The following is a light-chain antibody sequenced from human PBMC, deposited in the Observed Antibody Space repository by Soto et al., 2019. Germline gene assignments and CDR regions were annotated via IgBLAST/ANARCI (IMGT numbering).Light chain of an antibody. CDR1: QSVSNY. CDR2: DAS. V-gene: IGKV3-11*01. Sequence: EIVFTQSPATLSLSPGERATLSCRASQSVSNYLAWYQQKPGQAPRLLIYDASNRVTGIPARFSGSGSGTDFTLTISSLEPEDFAVYYCQQRSNWPPTWTFGQGTKVDIK. J-gene: IGKJ1*01. CDR3: QQRSNWPPTWT.